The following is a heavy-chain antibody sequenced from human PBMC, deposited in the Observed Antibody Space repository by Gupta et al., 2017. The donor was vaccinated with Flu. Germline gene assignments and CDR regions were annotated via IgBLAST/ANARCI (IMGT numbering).Heavy chain of an antibody. Sequence: IRQPPGKGLEYIGYIFYSGNTNYNPSLKGRVTISMDTSKNQFSLKLSSVTAADTGMYYCARVADDYGDYGIDSWGPGVLVTVSS. CDR3: ARVADDYGDYGIDS. CDR2: IFYSGNT. V-gene: IGHV4-59*01. J-gene: IGHJ4*02. D-gene: IGHD4-17*01.